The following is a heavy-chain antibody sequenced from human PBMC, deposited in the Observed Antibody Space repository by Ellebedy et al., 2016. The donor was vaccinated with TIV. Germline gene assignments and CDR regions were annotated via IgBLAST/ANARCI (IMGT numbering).Heavy chain of an antibody. Sequence: PGGSLRLSCAASGFTFNTYNIYAMSWVRQAPGKGLEWVSAISGNGGTTWYADSVKGRFTISRDNSKNTVYLQMNSLRTEDTAVYYCAKDREYTEVVPGGLFDSWGQGTLVTVSS. V-gene: IGHV3-23*01. D-gene: IGHD6-6*01. J-gene: IGHJ4*02. CDR1: GFTFNTYNIYA. CDR3: AKDREYTEVVPGGLFDS. CDR2: ISGNGGTT.